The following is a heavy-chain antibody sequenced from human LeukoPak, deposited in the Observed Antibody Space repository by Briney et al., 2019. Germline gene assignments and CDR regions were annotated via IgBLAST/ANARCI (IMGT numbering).Heavy chain of an antibody. D-gene: IGHD2-15*01. CDR3: AREMAGYCSGGSCSDLDY. J-gene: IGHJ4*02. V-gene: IGHV1-2*02. CDR2: INPNSGGT. Sequence: ASVKVSCKASGYTFTSYYMHWVRQAPGQGREWMGWINPNSGGTNYAQKFQGRVTMTRDTSMSTAYMELSRLRSDDTAVYYCAREMAGYCSGGSCSDLDYWGQGTLVTVSS. CDR1: GYTFTSYY.